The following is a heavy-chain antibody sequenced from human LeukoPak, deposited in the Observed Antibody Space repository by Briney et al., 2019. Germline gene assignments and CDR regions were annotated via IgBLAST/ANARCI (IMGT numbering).Heavy chain of an antibody. CDR2: INHSGST. D-gene: IGHD1-7*01. V-gene: IGHV4-34*01. Sequence: SETLSLTCAVYGGSFSGYYWSWIRQPPGKGLEWIGEINHSGSTNYNPSLKSRVTISVDTSKNQFSLKLSSVAAADTAVYYCAREGRNWNYNPFDYWGQGTLVTVSS. J-gene: IGHJ4*02. CDR3: AREGRNWNYNPFDY. CDR1: GGSFSGYY.